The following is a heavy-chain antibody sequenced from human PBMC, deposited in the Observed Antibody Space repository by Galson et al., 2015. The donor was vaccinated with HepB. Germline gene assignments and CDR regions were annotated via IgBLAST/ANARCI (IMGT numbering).Heavy chain of an antibody. D-gene: IGHD5-24*01. CDR1: GGTFSSYA. V-gene: IGHV1-69*13. Sequence: SVKVSCKASGGTFSSYAISWVRQAPGQGLEWMGGIIPIAGAANYAQKFQGRVTITADESTSTAYMELSSLRSEDTAEYYCARDGRWLQSTNAFDIWGQGTMVTVSS. J-gene: IGHJ3*02. CDR3: ARDGRWLQSTNAFDI. CDR2: IIPIAGAA.